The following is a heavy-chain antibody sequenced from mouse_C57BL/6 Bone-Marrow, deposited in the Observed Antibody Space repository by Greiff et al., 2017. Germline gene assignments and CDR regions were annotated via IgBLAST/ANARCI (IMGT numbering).Heavy chain of an antibody. CDR3: ARLEHCGSPAGVAY. D-gene: IGHD1-1*01. CDR1: GYTFTSYG. J-gene: IGHJ3*01. Sequence: QVQLQQSGAELARPGASVKLSCKASGYTFTSYGISWVKQRTGQGLEWIGEIYPRSGNTYYNEKFKGKATLTADKSSSTAYMELRSLTSEDSAVYFCARLEHCGSPAGVAYWGQGTLVTVSA. CDR2: IYPRSGNT. V-gene: IGHV1-81*01.